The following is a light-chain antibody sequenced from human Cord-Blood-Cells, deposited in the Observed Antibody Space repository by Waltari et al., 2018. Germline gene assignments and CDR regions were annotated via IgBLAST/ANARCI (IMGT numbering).Light chain of an antibody. Sequence: QSVLTQPPSASGTPGQRVTISCSGSSSNIGSNYVYWYQQLPGTAPKLLIYRNNRRPSWFPVQFSGSKSGTSASLAISGLRSEDEADYYCAAWDDSLSGPVFGGGTKLTVL. V-gene: IGLV1-47*01. CDR2: RNN. J-gene: IGLJ2*01. CDR3: AAWDDSLSGPV. CDR1: SSNIGSNY.